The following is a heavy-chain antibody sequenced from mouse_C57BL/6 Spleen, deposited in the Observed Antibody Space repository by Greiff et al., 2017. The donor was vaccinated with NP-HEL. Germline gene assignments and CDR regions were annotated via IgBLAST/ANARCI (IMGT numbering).Heavy chain of an antibody. V-gene: IGHV10-1*01. CDR3: VRDYGSSPWFAY. CDR2: IRSKSNNHAT. Sequence: EVQGVESGGGLVQPKGSLKLSCAASGFSFNTYAMNWVRQAPGKGLEWVARIRSKSNNHATYYADSVKDRFTISRDDSESMLYLQMNNLKTEDTAMYYCVRDYGSSPWFAYWGQGTLVTVSA. D-gene: IGHD1-1*01. J-gene: IGHJ3*01. CDR1: GFSFNTYA.